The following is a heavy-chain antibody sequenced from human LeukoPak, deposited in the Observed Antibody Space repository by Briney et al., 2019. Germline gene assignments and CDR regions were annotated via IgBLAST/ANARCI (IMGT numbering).Heavy chain of an antibody. Sequence: SVKLSFTASGATFTINTVSWGRHGPRQGPGWRGEIIAIFGTANYAHNFHGIDTLTAEDSTRTAYMELSSLGSEDTAVYYCARKDYGGNSARSFDYWGQGTLVTVSS. J-gene: IGHJ4*02. V-gene: IGHV1-69*01. D-gene: IGHD4-23*01. CDR2: IIAIFGTA. CDR1: GATFTINT. CDR3: ARKDYGGNSARSFDY.